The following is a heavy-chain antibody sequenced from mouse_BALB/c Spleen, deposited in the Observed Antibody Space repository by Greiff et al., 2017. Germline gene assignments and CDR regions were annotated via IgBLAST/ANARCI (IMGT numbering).Heavy chain of an antibody. J-gene: IGHJ1*01. V-gene: IGHV5-6*02. Sequence: EVKLVESGGDLVKPGGSLKLSCAASGFTFSSYGMSWVRQTPDKRLEWVATISSGGSYTYYPDSVKGRFTISRDNAKNNLYLQMSSLKSEDTAMYYCARGPYFDVWGAGTTVTVSS. CDR2: ISSGGSYT. CDR3: ARGPYFDV. CDR1: GFTFSSYG.